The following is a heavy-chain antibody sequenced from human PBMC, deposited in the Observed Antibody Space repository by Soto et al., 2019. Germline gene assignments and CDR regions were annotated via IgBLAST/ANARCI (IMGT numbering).Heavy chain of an antibody. Sequence: GESLKISCKGSGYSFTIYWIGWVRQMPGKVLDLMGIIYPGDSYTRXXPSFQGQXXISAYKSISTXYLQWXILKASDTAMYYCARHVVDVNCFDPWRQGTLVTVSS. CDR3: ARHVVDVNCFDP. D-gene: IGHD2-2*01. CDR1: GYSFTIYW. J-gene: IGHJ5*02. CDR2: IYPGDSYT. V-gene: IGHV5-51*01.